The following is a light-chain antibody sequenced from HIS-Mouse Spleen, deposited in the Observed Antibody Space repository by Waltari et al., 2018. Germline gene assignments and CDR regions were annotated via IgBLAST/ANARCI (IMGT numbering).Light chain of an antibody. J-gene: IGLJ3*02. CDR2: DGS. CDR1: SSDVGGYNY. CDR3: CSYAGSYTWV. Sequence: QSALTQPRSVSGSPGQSVTISCTGTSSDVGGYNYVSWYQQHPGKAPKLMIYDGSKRPSGGPDRVSGSKAGNTASLTISGLQAEEEADYYCCSYAGSYTWVFGGGTKLTVL. V-gene: IGLV2-11*01.